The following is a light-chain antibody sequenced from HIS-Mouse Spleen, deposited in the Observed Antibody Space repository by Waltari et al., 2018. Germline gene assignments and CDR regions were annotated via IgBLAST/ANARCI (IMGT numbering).Light chain of an antibody. Sequence: QSALTQPVSVSGSPGQSIPIPCTGTSRDVGGYNYVPWYQPHPGKAPKLMIYDVSNRPSGVSNRFSGSKSGNTASLTISGLQAEDEADYYCSSYTSSSTEVFGGGTKLTVL. J-gene: IGLJ2*01. CDR1: SRDVGGYNY. V-gene: IGLV2-14*03. CDR2: DVS. CDR3: SSYTSSSTEV.